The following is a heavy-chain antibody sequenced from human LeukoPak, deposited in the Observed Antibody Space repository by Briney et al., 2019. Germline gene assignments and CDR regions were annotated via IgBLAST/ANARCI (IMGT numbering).Heavy chain of an antibody. J-gene: IGHJ4*02. CDR1: GRSFSSYC. D-gene: IGHD2-15*01. Sequence: KPSETLSLTRAVYGRSFSSYCWSWIRQPPGKGLEWIGEINHSGSTNYDPSLKSRVTISVDTSKNQFSLKLSAVTAADTAVYYCARGPRSSRFDYWGQGTLVTASS. V-gene: IGHV4-34*01. CDR2: INHSGST. CDR3: ARGPRSSRFDY.